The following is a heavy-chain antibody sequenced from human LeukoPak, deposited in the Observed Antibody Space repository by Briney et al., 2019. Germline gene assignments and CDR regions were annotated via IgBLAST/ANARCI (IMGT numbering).Heavy chain of an antibody. Sequence: GGSLRLSCAASGFTFSSYCMHWVRQAPGKGLEWVAVISNDERNKTYADSVKGRFTISRDNSKNTLYLQMNGLAAEDTASHYCAKEALGYCSTAHCWDGFNYWGQGTLVTASS. V-gene: IGHV3-30*18. D-gene: IGHD2-2*01. CDR2: ISNDERNK. CDR1: GFTFSSYC. CDR3: AKEALGYCSTAHCWDGFNY. J-gene: IGHJ4*02.